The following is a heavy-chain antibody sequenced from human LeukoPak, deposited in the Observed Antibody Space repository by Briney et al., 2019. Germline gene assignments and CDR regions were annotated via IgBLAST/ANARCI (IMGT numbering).Heavy chain of an antibody. CDR3: ARKDYDFWSGFGYNDY. CDR1: GYTFTSYG. V-gene: IGHV1-18*01. D-gene: IGHD3-3*01. J-gene: IGHJ4*02. Sequence: ASVKVSCMASGYTFTSYGISWVRQAPGQGLEWMGWISAYNGNTNYAQKLQGRVTMTTDTSTSTAYMELRSLRSDDTAVYYCARKDYDFWSGFGYNDYWGQGTLVTVSS. CDR2: ISAYNGNT.